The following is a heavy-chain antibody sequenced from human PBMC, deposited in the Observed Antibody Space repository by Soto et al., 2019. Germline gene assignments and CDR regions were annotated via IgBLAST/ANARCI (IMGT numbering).Heavy chain of an antibody. J-gene: IGHJ4*01. V-gene: IGHV1-8*01. CDR2: LNPRNGQT. Sequence: QVQLVQSGAEVKKPGASVKVSCQTSGYNFSAYYFNWVRQAAGQGPEWMGWLNPRNGQTGYVQKFRGRVIMTKDTSIVTVYMELGRLTSESTAIYLLAREASTSMVDYWGHGTLVSVSS. CDR1: GYNFSAYY. D-gene: IGHD1-1*01. CDR3: AREASTSMVDY.